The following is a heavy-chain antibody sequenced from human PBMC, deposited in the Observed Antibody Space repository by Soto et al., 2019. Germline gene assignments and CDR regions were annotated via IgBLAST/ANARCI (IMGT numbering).Heavy chain of an antibody. J-gene: IGHJ4*02. D-gene: IGHD6-13*01. CDR3: AREGKQQLAFDY. V-gene: IGHV3-33*01. CDR1: GVTVSSNY. CDR2: IWYDGSNK. Sequence: GWSLRLSCAASGVTVSSNYMSWVRQARGKGLEWVAVIWYDGSNKYYADSVNGRFTISRDNSKNTLYLKMNSLRAEDTAVYYCAREGKQQLAFDYWGQGTLVTVSS.